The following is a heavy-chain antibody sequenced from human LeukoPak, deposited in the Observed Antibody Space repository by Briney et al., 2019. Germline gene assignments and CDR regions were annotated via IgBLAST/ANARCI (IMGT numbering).Heavy chain of an antibody. D-gene: IGHD3-22*01. V-gene: IGHV4-31*03. CDR3: ARAPPYYYDSSGYWD. CDR2: IYYSGST. J-gene: IGHJ4*02. CDR1: GGSISSSSYY. Sequence: PSETLSLTCTVSGGSISSSSYYWGWIRQPPGKGLEWIGYIYYSGSTYYNPSLKSRVTISVDTSKNQFSLKQSSVTAADTAVYYCARAPPYYYDSSGYWDWGQGTLVTVSS.